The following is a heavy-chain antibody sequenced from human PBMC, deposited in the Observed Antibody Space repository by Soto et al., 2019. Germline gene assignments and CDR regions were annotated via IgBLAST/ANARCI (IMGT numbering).Heavy chain of an antibody. D-gene: IGHD6-13*01. V-gene: IGHV3-23*01. J-gene: IGHJ6*02. CDR3: AKAAGIVRDTLTGYYYYGLDV. CDR1: GFTFSSYA. CDR2: ISGSGGST. Sequence: PGWSLRLSCAASGFTFSSYAMSWVRQAPGKGLEWVSAISGSGGSTYYADSVKGRLTISRDNSKNTLYLQMNSLRAEDTAVYYCAKAAGIVRDTLTGYYYYGLDVWGQGTTVTVSS.